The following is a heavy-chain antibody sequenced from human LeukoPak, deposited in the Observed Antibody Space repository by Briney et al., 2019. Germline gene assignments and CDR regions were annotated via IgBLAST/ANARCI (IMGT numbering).Heavy chain of an antibody. Sequence: PSETLSLTCTVSGGFISSYYWSWIRQPPGKGLEWIGYIYYSGSTNYNPSLKSRVTISVDTSKNQFSLKLSSVTAADTAVYYCAREYSSSSAYYYYYYYMDVWGKGTTVTVSS. D-gene: IGHD6-6*01. CDR1: GGFISSYY. CDR3: AREYSSSSAYYYYYYYMDV. V-gene: IGHV4-59*12. CDR2: IYYSGST. J-gene: IGHJ6*03.